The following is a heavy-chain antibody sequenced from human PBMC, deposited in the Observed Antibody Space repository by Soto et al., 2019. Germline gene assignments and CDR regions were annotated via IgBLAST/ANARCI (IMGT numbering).Heavy chain of an antibody. D-gene: IGHD4-4*01. V-gene: IGHV3-33*01. CDR2: IWYDGSNK. CDR1: GFTFSSYG. J-gene: IGHJ4*02. CDR3: ARGDYNPLTFDY. Sequence: QVQLVESGGGVVQPGRSLRLSCAASGFTFSSYGMHWVRQAPGKGLEWVAVIWYDGSNKYYADSVKGRFTISRDNSKNSLYLQMNSLRAEDTAVYYCARGDYNPLTFDYWGQGTLVTVSS.